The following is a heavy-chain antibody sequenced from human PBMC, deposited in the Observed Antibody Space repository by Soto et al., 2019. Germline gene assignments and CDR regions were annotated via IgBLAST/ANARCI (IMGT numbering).Heavy chain of an antibody. V-gene: IGHV3-23*01. J-gene: IGHJ6*02. CDR1: EFTFSSYP. CDR3: AKGRNHYDSSGYYSFPLDV. CDR2: ISGSGGST. Sequence: ESGGGLVQPGGSLRLSCAASEFTFSSYPMSWVRQAPGKGLECVSRISGSGGSTFYADSVQGRFTISRDNSKNTLYLQMNSLRVEDTAVYYCAKGRNHYDSSGYYSFPLDVWGPGTTVTVSS. D-gene: IGHD3-22*01.